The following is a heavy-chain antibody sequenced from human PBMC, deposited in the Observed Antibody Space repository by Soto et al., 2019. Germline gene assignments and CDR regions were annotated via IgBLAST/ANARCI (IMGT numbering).Heavy chain of an antibody. D-gene: IGHD6-19*01. J-gene: IGHJ6*02. V-gene: IGHV3-23*01. CDR2: ISNSGGST. Sequence: GGSLRLSCAASGFTFSGSAMSWVRQAPGKGLEWVSSISNSGGSTYYADSVKGRFTISRDNSKNTLYLQMNSLQAEDTAVYSCARASSERYSSGWQPYYYYAMDVWGQGTTVTVSS. CDR3: ARASSERYSSGWQPYYYYAMDV. CDR1: GFTFSGSA.